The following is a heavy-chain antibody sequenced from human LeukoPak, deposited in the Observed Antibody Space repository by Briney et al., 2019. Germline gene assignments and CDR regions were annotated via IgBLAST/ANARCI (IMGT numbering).Heavy chain of an antibody. CDR3: AREAYDFWSGYYPWYFDY. J-gene: IGHJ4*02. V-gene: IGHV4-4*07. D-gene: IGHD3-3*01. CDR1: GGSISSYY. CDR2: IYTSGST. Sequence: SETLSLTCTVSGGSISSYYWSWIRQPAGKGLEWIGCIYTSGSTNYNPSLKSRVTMSVDTSKNQFSLKLSSVTAADTAVYYCAREAYDFWSGYYPWYFDYWGQGTLVTVSS.